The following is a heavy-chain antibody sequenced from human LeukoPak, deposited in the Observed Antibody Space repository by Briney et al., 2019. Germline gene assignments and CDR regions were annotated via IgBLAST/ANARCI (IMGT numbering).Heavy chain of an antibody. CDR3: AKGYYDILTGYYDDYYYMDV. CDR1: GYTFTSYY. CDR2: INPSGGST. Sequence: ASVKVSCKASGYTFTSYYMHWVRQVPGQGLEWMGIINPSGGSTSYAQKFQGRVTMTRDMSTSTVYMELSSLRSEDTAVYYCAKGYYDILTGYYDDYYYMDVWGKGTTVTISS. V-gene: IGHV1-46*01. D-gene: IGHD3-9*01. J-gene: IGHJ6*03.